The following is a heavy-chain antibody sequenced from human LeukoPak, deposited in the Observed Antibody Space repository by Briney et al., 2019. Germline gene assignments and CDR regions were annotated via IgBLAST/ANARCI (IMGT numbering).Heavy chain of an antibody. CDR3: AATFWTTVTKKAWFDP. Sequence: GGSLRLSCAASGFTFSSYAMSWVRQAPGKGLEWVSAISGSGGSTYYADSVKGRFTISRDNSKNTLYLQMNSLRAEDTAVYYCAATFWTTVTKKAWFDPWGQGTLVTVSS. CDR1: GFTFSSYA. J-gene: IGHJ5*02. CDR2: ISGSGGST. D-gene: IGHD4-17*01. V-gene: IGHV3-23*01.